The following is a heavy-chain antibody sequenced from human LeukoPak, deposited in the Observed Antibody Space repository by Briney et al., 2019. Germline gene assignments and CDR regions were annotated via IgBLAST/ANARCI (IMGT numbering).Heavy chain of an antibody. Sequence: ASVKVSCKASGYTFTSYGISWVRQAPGQGLEWMGWISAYNGNTNYAQKLQGRVTMTTDTSTSTAYMELRSLRSDDTAVYYCARVLPLYDSSGYYPDRTDYWGQGTLVTVSS. CDR1: GYTFTSYG. V-gene: IGHV1-18*01. CDR2: ISAYNGNT. CDR3: ARVLPLYDSSGYYPDRTDY. D-gene: IGHD3-22*01. J-gene: IGHJ4*02.